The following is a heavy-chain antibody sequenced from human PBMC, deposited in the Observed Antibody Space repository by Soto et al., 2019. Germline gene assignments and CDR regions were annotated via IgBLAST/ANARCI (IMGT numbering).Heavy chain of an antibody. CDR1: GGSISSYY. Sequence: SETLSLTCTVSGGSISSYYWSWIRQPPGKGLEWIGYIYYSGSTNYNPSLKSRVTISVDTSKNQFSLKLSSVTAADTAVYYCARGYCSGGSCYQPNWFDPWGQGTLVTVSS. J-gene: IGHJ5*02. CDR2: IYYSGST. V-gene: IGHV4-59*08. D-gene: IGHD2-15*01. CDR3: ARGYCSGGSCYQPNWFDP.